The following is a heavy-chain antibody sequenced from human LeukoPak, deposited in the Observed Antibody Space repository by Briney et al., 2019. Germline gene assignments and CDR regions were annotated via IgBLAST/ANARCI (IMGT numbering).Heavy chain of an antibody. V-gene: IGHV3-11*01. D-gene: IGHD3-3*01. CDR1: GFTFSDYF. CDR3: ARDRGIFGDVITASFDV. CDR2: MTSDGNTQ. J-gene: IGHJ5*02. Sequence: GGSLRLSCTTSGFTFSDYFLSWIRQAPGKGLEWISYMTSDGNTQYYADSVKGRFTISRDNAKNSLYLQMHSLRVEDTAVYYCARDRGIFGDVITASFDVWSQGSLVTVSS.